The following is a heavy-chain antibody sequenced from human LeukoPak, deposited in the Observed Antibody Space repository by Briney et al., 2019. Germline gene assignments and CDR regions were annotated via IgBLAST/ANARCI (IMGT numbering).Heavy chain of an antibody. Sequence: ASVKVSCKASGYTFSGYYVQWVRQAPGQGLEWMGWINPNAGGTKFAQMFQGRVTMTRDTSINTAYMELNRLRSDDTAVYYCAKAPYSSGWYAYFDYWGQGTLVTVSS. D-gene: IGHD6-19*01. V-gene: IGHV1-2*02. CDR2: INPNAGGT. CDR3: AKAPYSSGWYAYFDY. J-gene: IGHJ4*02. CDR1: GYTFSGYY.